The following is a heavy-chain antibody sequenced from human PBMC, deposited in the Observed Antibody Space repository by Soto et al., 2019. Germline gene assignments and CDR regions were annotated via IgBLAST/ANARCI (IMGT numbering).Heavy chain of an antibody. D-gene: IGHD2-2*01. CDR1: VFAFYIYC. Sequence: WGSLRLSFTFSVFAFYIYCINWVRPTPGKGLEWVSSISKSDYTYYSDSVKGRFAISRDNAKSSVSLQMNTIRVEDTAVYYCAREDSIIIPAVSDFWGQGTLVNV. V-gene: IGHV3-21*01. CDR2: ISKSDYT. CDR3: AREDSIIIPAVSDF. J-gene: IGHJ4*02.